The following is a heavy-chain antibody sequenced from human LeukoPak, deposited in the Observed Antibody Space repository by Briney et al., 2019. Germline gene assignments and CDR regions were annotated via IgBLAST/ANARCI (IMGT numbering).Heavy chain of an antibody. CDR3: ARDLTITMVRGVIIGPGAFDI. CDR1: GFTFSSYA. D-gene: IGHD3-10*01. Sequence: PGRSLRLSCAASGFTFSSYAMHWVRQAPGKGLEWVAVISYDGSNKYYADSVKGRFTISRDNSKNTLYLQMNSLRAEDTAVYYCARDLTITMVRGVIIGPGAFDIWGQGTMVTVSS. V-gene: IGHV3-30-3*01. CDR2: ISYDGSNK. J-gene: IGHJ3*02.